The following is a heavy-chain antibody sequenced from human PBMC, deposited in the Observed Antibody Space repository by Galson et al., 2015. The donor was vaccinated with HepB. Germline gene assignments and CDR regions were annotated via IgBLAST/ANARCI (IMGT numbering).Heavy chain of an antibody. CDR3: ARELTTVTLINSQYYYGMDV. V-gene: IGHV1-69*04. D-gene: IGHD4-17*01. CDR1: GGTFSSYT. J-gene: IGHJ6*02. CDR2: IIPILGIA. Sequence: SVKVSCKASGGTFSSYTISWVRQAPGQGLEWMGRIIPILGIANYAQKFQGRVTITADKSTSTAYMELSSLRSEDTAVYYCARELTTVTLINSQYYYGMDVWGQGTTVTVSS.